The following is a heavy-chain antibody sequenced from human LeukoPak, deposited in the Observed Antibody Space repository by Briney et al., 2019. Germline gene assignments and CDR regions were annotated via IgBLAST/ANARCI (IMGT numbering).Heavy chain of an antibody. CDR3: ATASYCSSTSCPLIAYYFDY. Sequence: VASVKVSCKVSGYTLTELSMHWVRQAPGKGLEWMGGFDPEDGETIYAQKFQGRVTMTEDTSTDTAYMELSSLRSEDMAVYYCATASYCSSTSCPLIAYYFDYWGQGTLVTVSS. V-gene: IGHV1-24*01. CDR2: FDPEDGET. J-gene: IGHJ4*02. CDR1: GYTLTELS. D-gene: IGHD2-2*01.